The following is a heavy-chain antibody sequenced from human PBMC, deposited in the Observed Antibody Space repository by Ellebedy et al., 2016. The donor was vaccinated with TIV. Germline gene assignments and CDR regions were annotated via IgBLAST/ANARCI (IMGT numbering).Heavy chain of an antibody. CDR2: ISGSGAIT. V-gene: IGHV3-23*01. CDR1: GFTFSSYA. CDR3: GSSWAGD. J-gene: IGHJ4*02. Sequence: GGSLRLSXAASGFTFSSYAMNWVRQAPGKGLEWVSSISGSGAITYYADSVKGRFTLSRDKSKSTLYLQMNNLRADDTAVYYCGSSWAGDWGQGTLVTVSP. D-gene: IGHD3/OR15-3a*01.